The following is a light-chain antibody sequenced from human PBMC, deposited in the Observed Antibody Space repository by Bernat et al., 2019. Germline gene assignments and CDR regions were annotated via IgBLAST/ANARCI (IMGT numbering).Light chain of an antibody. CDR3: NSVSTTTTCVV. CDR1: RSDVGAYNY. J-gene: IGLJ2*01. Sequence: QSALTQPASVSGSPGQSVTISCTGTRSDVGAYNYVSWYQQLPGKAPKLMIYDVSNRPSGVSNRFSGSKSGNTASLTISGLQAEDEADYFCNSVSTTTTCVVFGGGTKLTVL. V-gene: IGLV2-14*03. CDR2: DVS.